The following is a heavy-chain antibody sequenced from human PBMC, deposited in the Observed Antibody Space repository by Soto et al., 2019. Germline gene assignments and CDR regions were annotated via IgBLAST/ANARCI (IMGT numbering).Heavy chain of an antibody. CDR1: GYTFTTYA. V-gene: IGHV1-3*01. J-gene: IGHJ4*02. Sequence: QVHLVQSGAEVKKPGASVKVSCKASGYTFTTYAMHWVRQAPGQGLEWMGWINAANDNTEYAQNLQGRITITRDTSANTVYMDLSSLRSEDTAVYFCARATGYGRLDYWGQGTLVTVSS. CDR3: ARATGYGRLDY. D-gene: IGHD6-13*01. CDR2: INAANDNT.